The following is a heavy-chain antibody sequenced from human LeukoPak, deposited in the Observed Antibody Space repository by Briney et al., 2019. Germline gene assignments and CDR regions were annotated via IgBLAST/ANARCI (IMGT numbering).Heavy chain of an antibody. Sequence: GASVKASCKASGYTFTSYYMHWVRQAPGQGLEWMGIINPGGGSTSYAQKFQGRVTMTRDTSTSTVYMELSSLRSEDTAVYYCARRGYSYGEFDYWGQGTLVTVSS. J-gene: IGHJ4*02. D-gene: IGHD5-18*01. CDR3: ARRGYSYGEFDY. CDR1: GYTFTSYY. CDR2: INPGGGST. V-gene: IGHV1-46*01.